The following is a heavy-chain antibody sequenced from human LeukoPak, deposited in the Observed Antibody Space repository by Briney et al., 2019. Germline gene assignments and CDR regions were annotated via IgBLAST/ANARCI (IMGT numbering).Heavy chain of an antibody. CDR3: ATGSTMIVEGWFYY. V-gene: IGHV1-18*01. CDR1: GYTFTSYG. D-gene: IGHD3-22*01. J-gene: IGHJ4*02. CDR2: ISAYNGNT. Sequence: ASVKVSRKASGYTFTSYGISWVRQAPGQGLEWMGWISAYNGNTNYAQKLQGRVTMTTDTSTSTAYMELSSLRSEDTAVYYCATGSTMIVEGWFYYWGQGTLVTVSS.